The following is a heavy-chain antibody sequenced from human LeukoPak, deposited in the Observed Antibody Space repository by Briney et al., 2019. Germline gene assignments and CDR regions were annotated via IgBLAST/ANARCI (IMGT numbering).Heavy chain of an antibody. CDR1: GGSFSGYY. CDR2: INHSGST. Sequence: SETLSLTCAVYGGSFSGYYWSWIRQPPGKGLEWIGEINHSGSTNYNPSLKSRVTISVDTSKNQFSLKLSSVTAADTAVYYCARAGPDSSGYSFDHWGQGTLVTVSS. J-gene: IGHJ4*02. D-gene: IGHD3-22*01. V-gene: IGHV4-34*01. CDR3: ARAGPDSSGYSFDH.